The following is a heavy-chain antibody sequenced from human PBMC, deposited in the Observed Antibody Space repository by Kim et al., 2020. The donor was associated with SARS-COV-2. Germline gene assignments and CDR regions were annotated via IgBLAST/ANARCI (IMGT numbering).Heavy chain of an antibody. V-gene: IGHV4-4*02. J-gene: IGHJ4*02. D-gene: IGHD2-2*01. CDR1: GGSISSSNW. CDR3: ASARPAAKVGGLYY. CDR2: IYHSGST. Sequence: SETLSLTCAVSGGSISSSNWWSWVRQPPGKGLEWIGEIYHSGSTNYNPSLKSRVTISVDKSKNQFSLKLSSVTAADTAVYYCASARPAAKVGGLYYWGQGTLVTVSS.